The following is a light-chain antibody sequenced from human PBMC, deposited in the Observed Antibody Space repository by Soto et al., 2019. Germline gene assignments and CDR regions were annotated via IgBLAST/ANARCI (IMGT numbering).Light chain of an antibody. CDR2: GAS. CDR1: QTIANN. J-gene: IGKJ2*01. Sequence: ETVMTQSPATLSVSPGERATLSCRASQTIANNLAWYQQRPGQAPRLLIYGASTRATGIPARFSGSGSGTEFTLTISSLQSEDFAIYYCQQYNNWPPYTFGQVTKLEIK. CDR3: QQYNNWPPYT. V-gene: IGKV3-15*01.